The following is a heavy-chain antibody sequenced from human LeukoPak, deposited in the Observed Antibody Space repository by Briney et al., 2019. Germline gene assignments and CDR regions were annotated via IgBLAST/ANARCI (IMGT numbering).Heavy chain of an antibody. J-gene: IGHJ4*02. Sequence: GGSLRLSCAASGFTFSSYSMNWVRQAPGKGLEWVSSISSSSSYIYYADSVKGRFTICRDNAKNSLYLQMNSLRAEDTAVYYCARDFVEYYDSSGTFDYWGQGTLVTVSS. CDR1: GFTFSSYS. V-gene: IGHV3-21*01. CDR3: ARDFVEYYDSSGTFDY. D-gene: IGHD3-22*01. CDR2: ISSSSSYI.